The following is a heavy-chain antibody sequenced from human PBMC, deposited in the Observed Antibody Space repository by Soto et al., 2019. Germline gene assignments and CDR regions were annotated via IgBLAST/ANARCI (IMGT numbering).Heavy chain of an antibody. CDR1: GGSMTSGDQY. CDR2: INHRGSL. Sequence: APETLSLTYTVTGGSMTSGDQYWTWIRHRPGEGLEWFGYINHRGSLYYNPSLKSRVSMSVDTSKNQFSLNLSSVTAADTAVYYCARELPQRQGRNMDVWCQGTTVT. V-gene: IGHV4-31*03. D-gene: IGHD1-1*01. J-gene: IGHJ6*02. CDR3: ARELPQRQGRNMDV.